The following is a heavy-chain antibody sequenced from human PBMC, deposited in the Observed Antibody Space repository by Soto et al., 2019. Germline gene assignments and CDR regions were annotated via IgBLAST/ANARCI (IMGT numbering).Heavy chain of an antibody. CDR1: GGTFSSYA. D-gene: IGHD6-6*01. V-gene: IGHV1-69*01. CDR3: AREARRYARAFDI. CDR2: IIPIFGTA. Sequence: QVQLVQSGAEVKKPGSSVKVSCKASGGTFSSYAISWVRQAPGQGLEWMGGIIPIFGTANYAQKFQGRVTSTADESTSTAYMERSSLRSADTAVYYCAREARRYARAFDIWGQGTMVTVSS. J-gene: IGHJ3*02.